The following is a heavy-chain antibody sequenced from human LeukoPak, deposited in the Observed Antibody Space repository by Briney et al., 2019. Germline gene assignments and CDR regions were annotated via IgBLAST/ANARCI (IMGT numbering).Heavy chain of an antibody. Sequence: PAETLCLTCAVSGGSISNENWWGWGRQPPGEGLEWFGEIYHSGSTNYVPSLKSRVTISVDKAKNPVSLKLTTVTAADTAVYYCAGSPIGYGMDVWGQGTTVTVSS. J-gene: IGHJ6*02. CDR2: IYHSGST. CDR1: GGSISNENW. V-gene: IGHV4-4*02. CDR3: AGSPIGYGMDV.